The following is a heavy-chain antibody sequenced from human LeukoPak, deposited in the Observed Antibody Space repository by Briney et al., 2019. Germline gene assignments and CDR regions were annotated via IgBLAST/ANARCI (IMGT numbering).Heavy chain of an antibody. Sequence: SETLSLTCTVSGGSISSYYWSWIPQAPGKGLEWVGYIYCSGSTIYNPSLKSRVTISVDTSKDQFSLKLSSVTAADTAVYYCARAQYTWKGDWFDPWGQGTLVTVSP. CDR3: ARAQYTWKGDWFDP. CDR2: IYCSGST. D-gene: IGHD1-20*01. CDR1: GGSISSYY. J-gene: IGHJ5*02. V-gene: IGHV4-59*01.